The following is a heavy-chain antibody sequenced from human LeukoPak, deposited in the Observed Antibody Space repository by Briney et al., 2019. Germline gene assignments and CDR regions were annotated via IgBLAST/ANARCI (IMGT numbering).Heavy chain of an antibody. CDR2: INPNSGGT. Sequence: ASVKVSCKPSGYTLTGYYMHWVRQAPGQGLEWMGWINPNSGGTNYAQKFQGRVTMTRDTSISTAYMELSSLRSDDTAVYYCARGPYDSSGYQDYWGQGTLVTVSS. CDR3: ARGPYDSSGYQDY. V-gene: IGHV1-2*02. CDR1: GYTLTGYY. J-gene: IGHJ4*02. D-gene: IGHD3-22*01.